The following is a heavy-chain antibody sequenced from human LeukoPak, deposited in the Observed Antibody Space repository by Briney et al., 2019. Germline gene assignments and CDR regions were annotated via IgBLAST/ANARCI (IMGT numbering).Heavy chain of an antibody. CDR1: GFTFDDYA. V-gene: IGHV3-9*01. CDR2: ISWNSGSI. Sequence: PGGSLRLSCAASGFTFDDYAMHWVRQAPGKGLEWVSGISWNSGSIGYADSVKGRFTISRDNAKNSLYLQMNSLRAEDTALYYCARDVRVYSSSSPPGYWGQGTLVTVSS. J-gene: IGHJ4*02. CDR3: ARDVRVYSSSSPPGY. D-gene: IGHD6-6*01.